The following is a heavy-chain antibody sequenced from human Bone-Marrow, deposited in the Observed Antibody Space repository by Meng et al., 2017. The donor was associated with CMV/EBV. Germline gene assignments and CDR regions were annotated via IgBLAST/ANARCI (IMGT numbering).Heavy chain of an antibody. CDR3: ARTYGKSAYFDC. CDR2: IYYSGST. J-gene: IGHJ4*02. Sequence: GSLRLSCTVSGDSISRYYWSWIRQPPGKGLEWIGHIYYSGSTNYNPSLKSRVTMSVDMSKNQFSLKLSSVTAADTAVYYCARTYGKSAYFDCWGQGTLVTVSS. D-gene: IGHD4-17*01. CDR1: GDSISRYY. V-gene: IGHV4-59*01.